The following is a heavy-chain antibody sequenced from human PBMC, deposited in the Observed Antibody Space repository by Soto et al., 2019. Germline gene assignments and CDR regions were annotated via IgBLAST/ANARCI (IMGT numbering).Heavy chain of an antibody. CDR3: ARSFMITFGGVIANFHAFDI. Sequence: SVKVSCKASGGTFSSYAISWVRQAPVQGLEWMGGIIPIFGTANYAQKFQGRVTITADESTSTAYMELSSLRSEDTAVYYCARSFMITFGGVIANFHAFDIWGQGTMVTVSS. CDR1: GGTFSSYA. CDR2: IIPIFGTA. J-gene: IGHJ3*02. V-gene: IGHV1-69*01. D-gene: IGHD3-16*02.